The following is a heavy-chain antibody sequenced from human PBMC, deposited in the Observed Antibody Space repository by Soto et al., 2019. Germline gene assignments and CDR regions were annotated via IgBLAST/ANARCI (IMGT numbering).Heavy chain of an antibody. Sequence: QITLKESGPTLVKPTQTLTLTCTFSGFSLSTSGVGVGWIRQPPGKALEWLALIYWDDDKRYSPSLKSRLTITKDTSKHQVVLTMTNMDPVDTATYYCAHSDDSSGYYTYPDYYYGMDVWGQGTTVTVSS. V-gene: IGHV2-5*02. CDR1: GFSLSTSGVG. CDR2: IYWDDDK. CDR3: AHSDDSSGYYTYPDYYYGMDV. D-gene: IGHD3-22*01. J-gene: IGHJ6*02.